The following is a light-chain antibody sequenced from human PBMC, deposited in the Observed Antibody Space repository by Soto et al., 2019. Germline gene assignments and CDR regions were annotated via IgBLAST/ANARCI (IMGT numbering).Light chain of an antibody. Sequence: DIPMTQSPSSLSASVGDRVTITCRASHPISNYLNWYQHRPGKAPKLLIYGASTLQSGVPSRFSGSESGTDFTLTITSLQPEDCATYYCQQTYPTPITFGQGTRLEIK. V-gene: IGKV1-39*01. CDR2: GAS. J-gene: IGKJ5*01. CDR3: QQTYPTPIT. CDR1: HPISNY.